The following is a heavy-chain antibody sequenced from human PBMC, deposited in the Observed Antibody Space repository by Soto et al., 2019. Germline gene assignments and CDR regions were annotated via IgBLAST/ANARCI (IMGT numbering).Heavy chain of an antibody. CDR1: GFTFSSYW. V-gene: IGHV3-74*01. Sequence: GGSLRLSCAASGFTFSSYWMHWVRQAPGKGLVWVSRINSDGSSTSYADSVKGRFTISRDNAKNTLYLQMNSLRAEDTAVYYCARDKVVVVAATPYNWFDPWGQGTLVTVSS. J-gene: IGHJ5*02. CDR2: INSDGSST. D-gene: IGHD2-15*01. CDR3: ARDKVVVVAATPYNWFDP.